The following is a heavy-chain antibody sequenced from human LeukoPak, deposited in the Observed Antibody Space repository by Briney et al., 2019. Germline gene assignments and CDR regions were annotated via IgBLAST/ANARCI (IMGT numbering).Heavy chain of an antibody. CDR3: AKVGSGWYGVDY. CDR2: IRYDGTNK. D-gene: IGHD6-19*01. J-gene: IGHJ4*02. CDR1: GIIFSGYG. V-gene: IGHV3-30*02. Sequence: PGGSLRLSCGVSGIIFSGYGIHWVRQAPGKGLEWVAFIRYDGTNKYYADSVKGRFTISRDNSNNTLYLQMNSLRVEDTAVYYCAKVGSGWYGVDYWGQGTLVTVSS.